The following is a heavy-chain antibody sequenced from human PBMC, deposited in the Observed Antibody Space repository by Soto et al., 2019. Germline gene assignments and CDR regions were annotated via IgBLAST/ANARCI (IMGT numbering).Heavy chain of an antibody. J-gene: IGHJ4*02. CDR3: VSDVTNIPPTGPFTAAGHFDS. D-gene: IGHD1-1*01. V-gene: IGHV4-30-4*01. Sequence: QVQLQESGPRLVKPSQTLSLTCTVSGGSVSSDDYYWNWIRQPPGAGPEWIGYSFYSGNTYYNPALKSSVTMLVDTSKHQFSLTLTSVTDADTAVYSCVSDVTNIPPTGPFTAAGHFDSWGQGVLVTVSS. CDR2: SFYSGNT. CDR1: GGSVSSDDYY.